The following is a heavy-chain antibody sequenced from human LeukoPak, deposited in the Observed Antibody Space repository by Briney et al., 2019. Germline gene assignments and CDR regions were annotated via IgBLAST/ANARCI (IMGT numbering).Heavy chain of an antibody. CDR3: VAAAGTHY. Sequence: GGSLRLSCAASEITFKNYAMNWVRQAPGKGLEWVSSITGSGGRTYYADSVKGRFTISRDNSKNTLYLQMNSLRAEDTAVYYCVAAAGTHYWGQGTLVTVSS. J-gene: IGHJ4*02. CDR2: ITGSGGRT. D-gene: IGHD6-13*01. V-gene: IGHV3-23*01. CDR1: EITFKNYA.